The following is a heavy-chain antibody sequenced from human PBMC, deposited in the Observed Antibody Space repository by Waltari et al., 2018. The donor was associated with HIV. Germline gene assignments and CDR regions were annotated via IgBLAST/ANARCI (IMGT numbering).Heavy chain of an antibody. CDR3: ARVRRPSGSYYLSY. J-gene: IGHJ4*02. V-gene: IGHV1-8*01. Sequence: QVQLVQSGAEVNKPGASVKVSCKAAGDTFTSYNIYWVRQAPGQGLEWMGWMNPNTGDTAYAQKFQGRVTMTRNTSMSTAYMELSSLRSEDTAVYYCARVRRPSGSYYLSYLGQGTLVTVSS. D-gene: IGHD1-26*01. CDR2: MNPNTGDT. CDR1: GDTFTSYN.